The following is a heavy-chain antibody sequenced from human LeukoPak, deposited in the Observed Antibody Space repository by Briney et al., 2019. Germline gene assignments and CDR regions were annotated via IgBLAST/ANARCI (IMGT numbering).Heavy chain of an antibody. D-gene: IGHD5-18*01. CDR1: GFTFSSYG. CDR3: ASGKYRYGDNWFDP. CDR2: ISYDGSNK. J-gene: IGHJ5*02. V-gene: IGHV3-30*03. Sequence: GGSLRLSCAASGFTFSSYGMHWVRQAPGKGLEWVAVISYDGSNKYYADSVKGRFTISRDNSKNTLYLQMNSLRAEDTAVYFCASGKYRYGDNWFDPWGQGTLVTVSS.